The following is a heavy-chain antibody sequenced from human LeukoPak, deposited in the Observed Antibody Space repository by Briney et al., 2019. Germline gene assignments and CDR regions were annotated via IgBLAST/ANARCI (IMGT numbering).Heavy chain of an antibody. V-gene: IGHV3-9*01. D-gene: IGHD3-10*01. CDR2: ISWNSGSI. J-gene: IGHJ6*03. CDR1: GFTFDDYA. Sequence: GGSLRLSCAASGFTFDDYAMHWVRQAPGKGLEWVSGISWNSGSIGYADSVKGRFTISRDNAKNSLYLQMNSLRAEDTAVYYCARVDRGSNYYYYYMDVWGKGTTVTVSS. CDR3: ARVDRGSNYYYYYMDV.